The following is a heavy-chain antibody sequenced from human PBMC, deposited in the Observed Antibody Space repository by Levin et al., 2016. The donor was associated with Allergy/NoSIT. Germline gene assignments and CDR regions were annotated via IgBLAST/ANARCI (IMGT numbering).Heavy chain of an antibody. J-gene: IGHJ6*02. D-gene: IGHD3-10*01. Sequence: ASVKVSCKVSGYTLTELSMHWVRQAPGKGLEWMGGFDPEDGETIYAQKFQGRVTMTEDTSTDTAYMELSSLRSEDTAVYYCATDLSYYGSGSYLVTVWGQGTTVTVSS. CDR3: ATDLSYYGSGSYLVTV. CDR2: FDPEDGET. V-gene: IGHV1-24*01. CDR1: GYTLTELS.